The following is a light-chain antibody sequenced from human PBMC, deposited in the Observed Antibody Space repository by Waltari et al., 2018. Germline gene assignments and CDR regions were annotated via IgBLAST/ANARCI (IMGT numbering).Light chain of an antibody. CDR2: PAS. V-gene: IGKV1-39*01. CDR3: QQSSASPYT. CDR1: QNIANY. Sequence: DIQMTQSPSFLSASVGARVIITCRASQNIANYLNLYQQKPGTAPKLRIFPASKLQTGVPSRFSGSGSGRDFTLTISSLQVEDFAIFYCQQSSASPYTFGQGTKIEMK. J-gene: IGKJ2*01.